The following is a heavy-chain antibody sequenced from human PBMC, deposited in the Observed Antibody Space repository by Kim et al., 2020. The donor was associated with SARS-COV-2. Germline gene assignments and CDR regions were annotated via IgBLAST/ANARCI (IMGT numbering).Heavy chain of an antibody. Sequence: YSPSVQGQVTISADKSISTAYLQWSSLKASDTAMYYCAAGGSGYYPVDYWGQGTLVTVSS. J-gene: IGHJ4*02. V-gene: IGHV5-51*01. CDR3: AAGGSGYYPVDY. D-gene: IGHD3-3*01.